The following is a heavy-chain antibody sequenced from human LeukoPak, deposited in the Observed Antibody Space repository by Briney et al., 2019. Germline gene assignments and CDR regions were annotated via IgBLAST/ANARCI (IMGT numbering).Heavy chain of an antibody. CDR2: ISRSSTTI. D-gene: IGHD5-18*01. J-gene: IGHJ4*02. V-gene: IGHV3-48*01. CDR1: GLTFTTNS. CDR3: AKDRTLGYGIDY. Sequence: GGSLRLSCAASGLTFTTNSMNWVRQAPGKGLEWVSYISRSSTTIYYADSVKGRFTISRDNAKNSLYLQMNSLRVEDTAVYYCAKDRTLGYGIDYWGQGTLVTVSS.